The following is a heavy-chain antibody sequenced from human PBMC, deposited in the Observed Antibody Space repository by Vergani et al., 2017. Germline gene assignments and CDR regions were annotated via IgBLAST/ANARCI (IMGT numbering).Heavy chain of an antibody. J-gene: IGHJ4*02. CDR3: AREPRFYYDSSGHYYTRGY. V-gene: IGHV3-7*01. D-gene: IGHD3-22*01. Sequence: EVQLVEFGGGFVQPGGSLRLSCAASGFTFSSFWMTWVRQAPGKGLEWVANIKQDGSEMYYVDSVKGRFTISRDNAKSSLYLQMNSLRVEDTAVYYCAREPRFYYDSSGHYYTRGYWGQGTLVTVSS. CDR1: GFTFSSFW. CDR2: IKQDGSEM.